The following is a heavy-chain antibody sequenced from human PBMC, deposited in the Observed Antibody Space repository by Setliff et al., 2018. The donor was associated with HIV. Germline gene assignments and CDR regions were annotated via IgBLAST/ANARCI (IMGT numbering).Heavy chain of an antibody. J-gene: IGHJ4*02. Sequence: SETLSLTCTVSGDSISSYYWSWIRQPPGKGLEWIGEINHSGSTNYNPSLKSRVTISVDTSKNQFSLKLTSVTAADTAVYYCARGRLYGVVDYWGQGTLVTVSS. D-gene: IGHD3-10*01. CDR2: INHSGST. CDR1: GDSISSYY. CDR3: ARGRLYGVVDY. V-gene: IGHV4-34*01.